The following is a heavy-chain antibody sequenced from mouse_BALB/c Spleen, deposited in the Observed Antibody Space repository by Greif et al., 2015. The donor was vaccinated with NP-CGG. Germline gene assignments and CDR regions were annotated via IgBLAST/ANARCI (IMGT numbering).Heavy chain of an antibody. CDR1: GYAFSSYW. CDR2: IYPGDGDT. J-gene: IGHJ4*01. CDR3: ARYDYDYYAMDY. Sequence: VQLQQSGAELVRPGSSVKISCKASGYAFSSYWMNWVKQRPGQGLEWIGQIYPGDGDTNYNGKFKGKATLTADKSSSTASMHLSSLTSEDSAVYFCARYDYDYYAMDYWGQGTSVTVSS. V-gene: IGHV1-80*01. D-gene: IGHD2-4*01.